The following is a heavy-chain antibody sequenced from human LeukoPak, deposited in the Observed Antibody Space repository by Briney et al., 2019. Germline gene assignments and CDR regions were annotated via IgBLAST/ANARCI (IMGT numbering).Heavy chain of an antibody. Sequence: SVKVSCKASGGTFSSYAISWVRQAPGQGLEWMGGIIPIFGTANYAQKFQGRVTITADKSTSTAYMELSSLRSEDTAVYYCARDLGGYSGYDWLATFDYWGQGTLVTVSS. D-gene: IGHD5-12*01. CDR2: IIPIFGTA. CDR1: GGTFSSYA. V-gene: IGHV1-69*06. J-gene: IGHJ4*02. CDR3: ARDLGGYSGYDWLATFDY.